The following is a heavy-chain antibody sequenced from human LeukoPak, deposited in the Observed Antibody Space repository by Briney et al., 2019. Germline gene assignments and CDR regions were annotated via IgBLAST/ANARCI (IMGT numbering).Heavy chain of an antibody. CDR2: ISSSSSYI. J-gene: IGHJ3*02. D-gene: IGHD6-6*01. Sequence: TGGSLRLSCAASGFTFSSYSMTWVRQAPGKGLEWVSSISSSSSYIYYADSVKGRFTISRDNAKNSLYLQMNSLRAEDTAGYDCASREYSSSLTDDAFDIWGQSTMVTVSS. V-gene: IGHV3-21*01. CDR3: ASREYSSSLTDDAFDI. CDR1: GFTFSSYS.